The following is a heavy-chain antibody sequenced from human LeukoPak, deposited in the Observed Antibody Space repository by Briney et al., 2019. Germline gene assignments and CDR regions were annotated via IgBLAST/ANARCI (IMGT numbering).Heavy chain of an antibody. V-gene: IGHV4-30-4*01. CDR3: ARYSGYDDGYDY. Sequence: KSSQTLSLTCTVSGGSISSGDYYWSWIRQPPGKGLEWIGYIYYSGSTYYNPSLESRVTISVDTSKNQFSLKLSSVTAADTAVYYCARYSGYDDGYDYWGQGTLVTVSS. CDR2: IYYSGST. D-gene: IGHD5-12*01. CDR1: GGSISSGDYY. J-gene: IGHJ4*02.